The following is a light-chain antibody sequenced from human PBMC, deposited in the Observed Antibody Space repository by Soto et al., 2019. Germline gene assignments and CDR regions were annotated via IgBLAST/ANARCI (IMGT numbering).Light chain of an antibody. CDR2: GAS. CDR3: QHYNSYSEA. CDR1: QTVSTS. V-gene: IGKV3-15*01. J-gene: IGKJ1*01. Sequence: EIVLTQSPGTLSLSPGERAILSYRASQTVSTSLAWYQQKPGRAPRLLIYGASTRASGVPARFSGSGSGTDFTLTISSLEPEDFATYYCQHYNSYSEAFGQGTKVDIK.